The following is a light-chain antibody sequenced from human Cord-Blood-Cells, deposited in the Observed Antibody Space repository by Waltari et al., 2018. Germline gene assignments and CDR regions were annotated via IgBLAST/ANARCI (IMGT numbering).Light chain of an antibody. J-gene: IGKJ3*01. CDR1: RGISSY. Sequence: AIRITQSPSSLSASTGERVTITCRASRGISSYLAWYQQKPGKAPKLLIYAASTLQSGVPSRFSGSGSGTDFTLTISCLQSEDFATYYCQQYYSYPPTFGPGTKVDIK. CDR3: QQYYSYPPT. V-gene: IGKV1-8*01. CDR2: AAS.